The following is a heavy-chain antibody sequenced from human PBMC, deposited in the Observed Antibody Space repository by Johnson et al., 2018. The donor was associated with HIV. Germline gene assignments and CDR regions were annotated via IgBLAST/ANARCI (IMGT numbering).Heavy chain of an antibody. V-gene: IGHV3-13*01. CDR1: GFSFSDYD. D-gene: IGHD1-7*01. J-gene: IGHJ3*02. Sequence: VQLVESGGGLVQPGGSLRLSCAASGFSFSDYDMHWARQLTGKSLEWVSAIGTAGDTFYPGSVKGRFTISRENPKNTLYLQMNSLRAEDTAVYYCANYACLGAFDIWGQGTMVTVSS. CDR3: ANYACLGAFDI. CDR2: IGTAGDT.